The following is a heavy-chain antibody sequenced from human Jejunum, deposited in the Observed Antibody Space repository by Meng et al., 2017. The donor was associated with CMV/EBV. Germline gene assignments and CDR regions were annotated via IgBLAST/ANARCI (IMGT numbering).Heavy chain of an antibody. CDR2: IYPGDSDT. CDR1: SFINDW. CDR3: ATSAPTDYGDYTYFFDY. J-gene: IGHJ4*01. Sequence: SFINDWVGWVRQVPGKGLEWMGIIYPGDSDTRYSPSFQGQVTISADKSISTAYLQWSSLRASDTAMYYCATSAPTDYGDYTYFFDYWGHGTLVTVSS. V-gene: IGHV5-51*01. D-gene: IGHD4-17*01.